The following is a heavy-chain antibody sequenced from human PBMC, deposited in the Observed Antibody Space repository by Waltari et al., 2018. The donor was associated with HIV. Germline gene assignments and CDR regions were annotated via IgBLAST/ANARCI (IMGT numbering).Heavy chain of an antibody. CDR3: ARSLEGEVMTILHY. V-gene: IGHV4-61*02. CDR1: GGSINRGTYY. J-gene: IGHJ4*02. Sequence: QVQLQESGPGLVKPSQTLSLTCIVSGGSINRGTYYWTWNRPPAGKGLEWIGRISTSGTTDYNPSLRSRVTISIDTSKNQFSLKLSSVTAADTAVYYCARSLEGEVMTILHYWGQGTLVTVSS. CDR2: ISTSGTT. D-gene: IGHD2-21*01.